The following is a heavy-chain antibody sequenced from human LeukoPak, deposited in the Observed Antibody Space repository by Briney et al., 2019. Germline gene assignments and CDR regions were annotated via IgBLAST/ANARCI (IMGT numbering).Heavy chain of an antibody. CDR2: IYPGDSDT. CDR1: GYSFTSYW. J-gene: IGHJ3*02. V-gene: IGHV5-51*01. Sequence: GESLTISCKGSGYSFTSYWIGWVRQMPGKGLEWMGIIYPGDSDTRYSPSFQGQVTISADKSISTAYRQWSSLKASDTAMYYCARHGYYCSSTSCYNDAFDIWGQGTMVTVSS. D-gene: IGHD2-2*02. CDR3: ARHGYYCSSTSCYNDAFDI.